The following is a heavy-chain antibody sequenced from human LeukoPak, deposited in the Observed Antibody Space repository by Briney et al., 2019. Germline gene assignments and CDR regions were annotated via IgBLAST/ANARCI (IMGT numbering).Heavy chain of an antibody. V-gene: IGHV4-38-2*01. CDR2: IYHSGNT. CDR3: ARTRYCSGAICYSPELFDS. J-gene: IGHJ4*02. Sequence: SETLSLTCAVSGYSISTGYHWGWIRQSPGTGLEWIGSIYHSGNTYYNPSLKSRVTISVDTSMNQFSLKVTSVTAADTAVYYCARTRYCSGAICYSPELFDSWGQGTLVTVSS. D-gene: IGHD2-15*01. CDR1: GYSISTGYH.